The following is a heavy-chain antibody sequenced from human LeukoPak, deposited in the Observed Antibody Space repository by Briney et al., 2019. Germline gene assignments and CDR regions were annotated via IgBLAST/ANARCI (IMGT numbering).Heavy chain of an antibody. CDR1: EFTVSRNY. CDR2: IFSNGDT. Sequence: PGGSLRLSCTASEFTVSRNYMLWVRQAPGKGLEWVSLIFSNGDTHYADSVKGRFTISRDTSKNTGSLQMNSLRVEDTAMYYCTRDQMNYWGQGTLVTVSS. D-gene: IGHD5-24*01. CDR3: TRDQMNY. J-gene: IGHJ4*02. V-gene: IGHV3-53*01.